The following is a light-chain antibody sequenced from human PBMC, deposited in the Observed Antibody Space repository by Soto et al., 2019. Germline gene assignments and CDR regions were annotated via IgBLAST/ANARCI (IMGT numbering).Light chain of an antibody. J-gene: IGLJ3*02. Sequence: QSVLTQPPSASGTPGQRVTLSCSGSSSNIGSNPVNWYHQLPGTAPKLLIYTNNKRPSGVPDRFSGSKSGTSASLAISGLQSDDAADYYCATWDDSLNVWVFGGGTKLTVL. V-gene: IGLV1-44*01. CDR1: SSNIGSNP. CDR3: ATWDDSLNVWV. CDR2: TNN.